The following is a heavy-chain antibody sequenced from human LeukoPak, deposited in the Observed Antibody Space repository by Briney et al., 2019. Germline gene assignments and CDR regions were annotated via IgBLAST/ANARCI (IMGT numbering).Heavy chain of an antibody. CDR3: ARDNNQLQFMGFDP. D-gene: IGHD2-2*01. CDR1: GGSISSGGYY. V-gene: IGHV4-31*03. Sequence: SETLSLTCTVSGGSISSGGYYWSWIRQHPGKDLEGGGYINYSRSTNYNPSLKRRVTISVVTSKNQFSPKLGSVAAADTAVYYYARDNNQLQFMGFDPRGQGT. J-gene: IGHJ5*02. CDR2: INYSRST.